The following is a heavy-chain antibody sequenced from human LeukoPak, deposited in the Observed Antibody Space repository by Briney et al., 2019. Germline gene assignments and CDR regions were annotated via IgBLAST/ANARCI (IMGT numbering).Heavy chain of an antibody. V-gene: IGHV3-30*02. CDR2: IRYDGGNK. Sequence: GGSLRLSCAASGFTFSSYGMHWVRQAPGKGLEWVAFIRYDGGNKYYADSVKGRFTISRDNAKNSLYLQMNSLRAEDTAVYYCARDGFSAARDYWGQGTLVTVSS. D-gene: IGHD6-6*01. J-gene: IGHJ4*02. CDR3: ARDGFSAARDY. CDR1: GFTFSSYG.